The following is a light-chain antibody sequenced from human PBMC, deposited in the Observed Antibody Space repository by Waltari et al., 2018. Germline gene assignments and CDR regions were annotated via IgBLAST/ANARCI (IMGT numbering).Light chain of an antibody. CDR2: KAT. J-gene: IGKJ4*01. V-gene: IGKV1-5*03. CDR3: QQYNSHLLT. CDR1: QGISSW. Sequence: DIQMTQSPSTLSASVGDRVTITCRASQGISSWLAWFQKKPGQAPKLLIYKATTLESGVPSRCSGSGSGTEFTLTITSLQPDDFATYYCQQYNSHLLTFGGGTKVEIK.